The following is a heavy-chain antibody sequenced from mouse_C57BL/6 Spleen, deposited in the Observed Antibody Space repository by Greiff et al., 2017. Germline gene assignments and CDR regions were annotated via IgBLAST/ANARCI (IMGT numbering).Heavy chain of an antibody. CDR2: ISDGGSYT. CDR1: GFTFSSYA. D-gene: IGHD2-1*01. V-gene: IGHV5-4*01. CDR3: ARANYPYWYFEV. Sequence: EVQRVESGGGLVKPGGSLKLSCAASGFTFSSYAMSWVRQTPEKRLEWVATISDGGSYTYYPDKVKGRFTISRDNAKNNLYLQMSHLKSEDTAMYDCARANYPYWYFEVWGTGTTVTVSS. J-gene: IGHJ1*03.